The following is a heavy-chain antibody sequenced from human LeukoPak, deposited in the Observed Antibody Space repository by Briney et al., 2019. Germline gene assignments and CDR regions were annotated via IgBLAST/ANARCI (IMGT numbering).Heavy chain of an antibody. D-gene: IGHD4-11*01. CDR3: ARGWRNYNKYEGADY. Sequence: SETLSLTCAVYARAFSGHYCSSIHQPPGKGLELIRQINHRGDTKYNPSLKSRFSMSVDVSKNQFSLKLTSLTAADMPVYYCARGWRNYNKYEGADYWRQGPLVPVSS. J-gene: IGHJ4*02. CDR2: INHRGDT. V-gene: IGHV4-34*01. CDR1: ARAFSGHY.